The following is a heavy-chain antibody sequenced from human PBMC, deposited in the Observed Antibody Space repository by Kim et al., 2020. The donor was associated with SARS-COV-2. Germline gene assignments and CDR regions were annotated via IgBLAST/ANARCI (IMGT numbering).Heavy chain of an antibody. Sequence: GGSLRLSCAASGFTFSNYNMHWVRQAPGKGLEWVSYIRTTGSAVYYTDSVRGRFTISRDNADNSLYLQMNSLRDEDTAVYYCARGRDGAFDSWGQGILITVSS. J-gene: IGHJ4*02. CDR1: GFTFSNYN. V-gene: IGHV3-48*02. CDR2: IRTTGSAV. D-gene: IGHD3-16*01. CDR3: ARGRDGAFDS.